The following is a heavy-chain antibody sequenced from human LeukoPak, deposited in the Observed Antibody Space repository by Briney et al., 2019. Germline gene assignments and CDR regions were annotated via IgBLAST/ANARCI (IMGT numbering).Heavy chain of an antibody. CDR2: IYYSGST. J-gene: IGHJ5*02. CDR3: ARVFISDPEYWFDP. V-gene: IGHV4-30-4*01. Sequence: SQTLSLTCTVSGGSISRGDYYWSWIRQPPGKGLEWIGYIYYSGSTYYNPSLKSRVTVSIDTSKTQFSLRLSSVTAADTAVYYRARVFISDPEYWFDPWGQGTLVTVSS. CDR1: GGSISRGDYY. D-gene: IGHD1-14*01.